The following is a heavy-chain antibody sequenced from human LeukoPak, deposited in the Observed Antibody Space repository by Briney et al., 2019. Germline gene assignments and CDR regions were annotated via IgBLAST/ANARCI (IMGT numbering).Heavy chain of an antibody. V-gene: IGHV3-7*01. D-gene: IGHD6-6*01. CDR2: IKQDGSER. CDR1: GFTFSSYW. Sequence: GGSLRLSCAASGFTFSSYWVSWVRQAPGKGLEWVANIKQDGSERYYVDSLKGQFTISRDNAKNSLYLQMNSLRAEDTAVYYCARVASYAFDIWGQGTMVTVSS. J-gene: IGHJ3*02. CDR3: ARVASYAFDI.